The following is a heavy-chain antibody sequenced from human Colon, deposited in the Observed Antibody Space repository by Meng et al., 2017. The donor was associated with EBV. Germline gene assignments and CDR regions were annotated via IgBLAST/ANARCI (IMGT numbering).Heavy chain of an antibody. V-gene: IGHV4/OR15-8*01. Sequence: VLLQEAALLLVQPWELSLPTSHPSAALTTNNWWSWVRQPPGKGLEWIGEIYHGGNTNYNPSLQSRVTISVDRSNDQFSLSLSSVTAADTAVYYCARGMACNAARFDYWGQGTLVTVSS. CDR1: AALTTNNW. CDR3: ARGMACNAARFDY. D-gene: IGHD2/OR15-2a*01. J-gene: IGHJ4*02. CDR2: IYHGGNT.